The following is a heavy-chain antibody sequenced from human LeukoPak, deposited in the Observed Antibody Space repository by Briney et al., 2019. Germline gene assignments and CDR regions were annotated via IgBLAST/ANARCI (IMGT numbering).Heavy chain of an antibody. J-gene: IGHJ6*02. Sequence: GSLRLSCSASGFTFSSYAMHWVRQAPGKGLEWVAVISYDGSNKYYADSVKGRFTISRDNSKNTLYLQMNSLRAEDTAVYYCARVVDTAMGKPYGMDVWGQGTTVTVSS. CDR1: GFTFSSYA. D-gene: IGHD5-18*01. CDR2: ISYDGSNK. CDR3: ARVVDTAMGKPYGMDV. V-gene: IGHV3-30*04.